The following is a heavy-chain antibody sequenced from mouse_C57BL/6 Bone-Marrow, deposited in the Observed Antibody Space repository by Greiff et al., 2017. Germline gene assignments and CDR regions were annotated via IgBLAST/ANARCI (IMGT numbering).Heavy chain of an antibody. D-gene: IGHD4-1*02. J-gene: IGHJ4*01. CDR2: SRNKANDYTT. CDR1: GFTFSDFY. Sequence: EVHLVESGGGLVQSGRSLRLSCATSGFTFSDFYMEWVRQAPGKGLEWIAASRNKANDYTTEYSASVKGRFIVSRDTSQSILYLQMNALRAEDTAIYYCAVNWYYAMDYWGQGTSVTVSS. CDR3: AVNWYYAMDY. V-gene: IGHV7-1*01.